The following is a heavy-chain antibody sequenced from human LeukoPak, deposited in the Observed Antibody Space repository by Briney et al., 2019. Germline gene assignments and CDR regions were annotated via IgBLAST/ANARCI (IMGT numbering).Heavy chain of an antibody. CDR1: GGSISSGGYS. D-gene: IGHD4-11*01. V-gene: IGHV4-30-2*01. CDR3: ARENSNYGTFDY. Sequence: SETLSLTCAVSGGSISSGGYSWSWIRQPPGKGLEWIGHIYHSGSTYYNPSLKSRVTISVDRSKNQFSLKLSSVTAADTAVYYCARENSNYGTFDYWGQGTLVTVSS. CDR2: IYHSGST. J-gene: IGHJ4*02.